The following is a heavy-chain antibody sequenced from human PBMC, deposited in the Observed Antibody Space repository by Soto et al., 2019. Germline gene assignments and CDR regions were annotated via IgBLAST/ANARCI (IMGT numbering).Heavy chain of an antibody. CDR3: ARRSHLAAAGKGYYYYGMDV. CDR2: IYHSGST. D-gene: IGHD6-13*01. J-gene: IGHJ6*02. CDR1: GGSISSSNW. V-gene: IGHV4-4*02. Sequence: SETLSLTCAVSGGSISSSNWWSWVRQPPGKGLEWIGEIYHSGSTNYNPSLKSRVTISVDKSKNQFSLKLSSVTAADTAVYYCARRSHLAAAGKGYYYYGMDVWGQGTTVTVSS.